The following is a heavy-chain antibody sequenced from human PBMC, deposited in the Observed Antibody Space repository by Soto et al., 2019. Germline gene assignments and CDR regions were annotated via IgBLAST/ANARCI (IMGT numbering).Heavy chain of an antibody. CDR3: ATASQDIVVVVAGTYAFDI. CDR2: ISAYNGET. J-gene: IGHJ3*02. Sequence: ASVKVSCKASGYTFTSYGISWVRQAPGQGLEWMGWISAYNGETIYAQKFQGRVTMTEDTSTDTAYMELSSLRSEDTAVYYCATASQDIVVVVAGTYAFDIWGQGTMVTVSS. V-gene: IGHV1-18*01. D-gene: IGHD2-15*01. CDR1: GYTFTSYG.